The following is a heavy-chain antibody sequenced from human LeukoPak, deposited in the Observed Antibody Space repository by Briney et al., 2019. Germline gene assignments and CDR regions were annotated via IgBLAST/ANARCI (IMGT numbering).Heavy chain of an antibody. CDR1: GFTFSSYA. CDR3: ASHPPYCGGDCYSRAPFDY. CDR2: ISGGGGST. Sequence: GGSLRLSCAASGFTFSSYAMSWVRQAPGKGLEWVSAISGGGGSTYYADSVKGRFTISRDNSKNTLYLQMNSLRAEDTAVYYCASHPPYCGGDCYSRAPFDYWGQGTLVTVSS. D-gene: IGHD2-21*02. V-gene: IGHV3-23*01. J-gene: IGHJ4*02.